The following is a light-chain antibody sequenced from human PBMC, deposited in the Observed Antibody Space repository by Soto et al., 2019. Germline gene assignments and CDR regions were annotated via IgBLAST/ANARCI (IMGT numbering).Light chain of an antibody. CDR1: QSISTY. CDR2: AAS. Sequence: DIQMTQSPSSLSASVGDRVTIACRASQSISTYLNWYQQKPGKAPKLLIYAASNLQSGVPSTFSGSGSGTDFTLTINRLEPEDFAVYYCQQYGSPWTFGQGTKVDIK. V-gene: IGKV1-39*01. J-gene: IGKJ1*01. CDR3: QQYGSPWT.